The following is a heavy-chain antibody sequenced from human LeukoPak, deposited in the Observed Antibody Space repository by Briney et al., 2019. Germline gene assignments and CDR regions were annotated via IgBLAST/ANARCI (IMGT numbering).Heavy chain of an antibody. CDR1: GGTFSSYA. CDR3: ARSYSSGYYPLGSLDAFDI. CDR2: IIPIFGTA. D-gene: IGHD3-22*01. Sequence: GASVKVSCKASGGTFSSYAISWVRQAPGQGLEWMGGIIPIFGTANYAQKFQGRVTITTDESTSTAYMELSSLRSEDTAVYYCARSYSSGYYPLGSLDAFDIWGQGTMVTVSS. J-gene: IGHJ3*02. V-gene: IGHV1-69*05.